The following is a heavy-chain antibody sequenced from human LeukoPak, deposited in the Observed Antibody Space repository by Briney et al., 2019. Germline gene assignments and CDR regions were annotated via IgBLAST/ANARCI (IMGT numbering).Heavy chain of an antibody. CDR1: GFTFASHA. CDR2: IGGGGAAT. V-gene: IGHV3-23*01. CDR3: SKPVTSTGGVDY. Sequence: GGSLRLSCEASGFTFASHAMSWVRQAPGKGLEWVSTIGGGGAATFYADYVKGRFTISRDNSKNTLYLQLNSLRADDTAVYYFSKPVTSTGGVDYWGQGTLVTVSS. J-gene: IGHJ4*02. D-gene: IGHD6-19*01.